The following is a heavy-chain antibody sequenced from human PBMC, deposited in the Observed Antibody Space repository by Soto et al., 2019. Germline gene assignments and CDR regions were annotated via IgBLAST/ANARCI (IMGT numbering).Heavy chain of an antibody. CDR3: ARERATTDYYYGMDV. CDR1: GYTFTGYY. J-gene: IGHJ6*02. Sequence: ASVKFSCKASGYTFTGYYMHWVRQAPGQGLEWMGWINPNSGGTNYAQKFQGRVTMTRDTSISTAYMELSRLRSDDTAVYYCARERATTDYYYGMDVWGQGTTVTVS. D-gene: IGHD1-26*01. V-gene: IGHV1-2*02. CDR2: INPNSGGT.